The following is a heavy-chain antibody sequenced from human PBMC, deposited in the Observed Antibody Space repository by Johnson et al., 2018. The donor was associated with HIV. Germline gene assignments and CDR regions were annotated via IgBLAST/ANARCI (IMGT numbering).Heavy chain of an antibody. J-gene: IGHJ3*02. CDR1: GFTFSSYG. CDR3: AREVYSNFYFDAFDI. Sequence: VQLVESGGGVVQPGRSLRLSCAASGFTFSSYGMHWVRQAPGKGLEYVSGISGNGGSTYYANSVKGRFTISRDNSKNTLYVQMGSLRAEDMAVYYFAREVYSNFYFDAFDIWGQGTMVTVSS. D-gene: IGHD6-13*01. CDR2: ISGNGGST. V-gene: IGHV3-64*01.